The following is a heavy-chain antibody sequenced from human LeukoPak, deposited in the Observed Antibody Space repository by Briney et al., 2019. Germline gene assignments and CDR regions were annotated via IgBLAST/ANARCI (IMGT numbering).Heavy chain of an antibody. CDR3: AKVSRYGDDGEYFQH. V-gene: IGHV3-30*18. Sequence: GRSLRLSCAASRFTFSSYGMHWVRQAPGKGLDWVAVISYDGSNKYYADSVKGRFTISRDNSKNTLYLQMNSLRAEDTAVYYSAKVSRYGDDGEYFQHWGQGTLVTVSS. D-gene: IGHD4-17*01. CDR1: RFTFSSYG. CDR2: ISYDGSNK. J-gene: IGHJ1*01.